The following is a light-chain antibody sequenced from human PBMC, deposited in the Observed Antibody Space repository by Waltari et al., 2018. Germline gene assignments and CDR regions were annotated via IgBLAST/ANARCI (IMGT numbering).Light chain of an antibody. CDR2: GAS. CDR3: QHYLRLPVT. J-gene: IGKJ1*01. CDR1: QSVTRA. Sequence: EIVLTQSPGTLSLSPGESATLSCRTSQSVTRALAWYQQTPGQDPRLLIYGASNRSTGIPDPFSDIGSGTDFSLTISSLGPEDFAVYYCQHYLRLPVTFGQGTKVEVK. V-gene: IGKV3-20*01.